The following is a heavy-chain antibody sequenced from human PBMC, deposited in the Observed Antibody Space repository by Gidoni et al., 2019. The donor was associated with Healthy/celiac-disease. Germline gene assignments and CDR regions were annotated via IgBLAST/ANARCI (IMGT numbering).Heavy chain of an antibody. CDR1: GSSLSTPRMG. J-gene: IGHJ3*02. CDR3: ARIRGSGWFRDAFDI. V-gene: IGHV2-26*01. Sequence: QVTLKESGPVLFKSTETLTLTCTVPGSSLSTPRMGVSWIRQPPGKALEWLARIFSNDEKSYSTTLKSRLTISKDTSKSQVVLTMTNMDPVDTATYYCARIRGSGWFRDAFDIWGQGTMVTVSS. D-gene: IGHD6-19*01. CDR2: IFSNDEK.